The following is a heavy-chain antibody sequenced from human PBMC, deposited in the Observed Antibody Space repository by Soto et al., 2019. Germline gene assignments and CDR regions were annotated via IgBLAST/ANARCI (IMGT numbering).Heavy chain of an antibody. J-gene: IGHJ6*02. CDR2: ISSGSSYT. V-gene: IGHV3-11*06. CDR1: KFIFSEYY. CDR3: ARQGACSSTSCPAYYYYYAMDV. D-gene: IGHD2-2*01. Sequence: QVQLVESGGGLVKPGGSLRLSCAASKFIFSEYYMSWIRQAPGKGLEWVSYISSGSSYTNYADSVKGRFTISRDNAKNSLYLQMNSLRAEDTAVYFCARQGACSSTSCPAYYYYYAMDVCGQGTTVTVSS.